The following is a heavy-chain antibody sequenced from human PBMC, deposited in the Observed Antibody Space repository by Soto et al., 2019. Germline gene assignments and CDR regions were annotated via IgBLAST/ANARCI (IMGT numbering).Heavy chain of an antibody. V-gene: IGHV3-30-3*01. J-gene: IGHJ6*02. CDR1: GFTFSSYA. D-gene: IGHD3-3*01. CDR3: ARDRYDFWSGYPTAYGMDV. Sequence: QVQLVESGGGVVQPGRSLRLSCAASGFTFSSYAMHWVRQAPGKGLEWVAVISYDGSNKYYADSVKGRFTISRDNSKNTLYLQMNSLRAEDTAVYYCARDRYDFWSGYPTAYGMDVWGQGTTVTVSS. CDR2: ISYDGSNK.